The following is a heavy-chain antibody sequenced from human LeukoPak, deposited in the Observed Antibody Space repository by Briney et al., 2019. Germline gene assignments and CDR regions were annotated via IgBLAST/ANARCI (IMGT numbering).Heavy chain of an antibody. Sequence: SETLSLTCAVYGGSFSRYYWSWIRQSPGKGLEWIAENDHRGDTNYNPSVKSRVTTSVDTSKNQFSLKVRSLSAADTAVYYCARGATISETGYFDFWGQGTPVTVSS. D-gene: IGHD5-24*01. J-gene: IGHJ4*03. CDR2: NDHRGDT. CDR3: ARGATISETGYFDF. V-gene: IGHV4-34*01. CDR1: GGSFSRYY.